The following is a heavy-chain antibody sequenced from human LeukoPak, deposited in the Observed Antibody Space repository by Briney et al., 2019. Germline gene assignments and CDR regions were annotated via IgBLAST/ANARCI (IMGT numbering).Heavy chain of an antibody. CDR1: GFTFSSYA. V-gene: IGHV3-53*04. Sequence: GGSLRLSCAASGFTFSSYAMSWVRQAPGKGLEWVSVIYSGGSTYYADSVKGRFTISRHNSKNTLYLQMNSLRAEDTAVYYCARGTIFAPWGQGTLVTVSS. D-gene: IGHD3-3*01. CDR2: IYSGGST. J-gene: IGHJ5*02. CDR3: ARGTIFAP.